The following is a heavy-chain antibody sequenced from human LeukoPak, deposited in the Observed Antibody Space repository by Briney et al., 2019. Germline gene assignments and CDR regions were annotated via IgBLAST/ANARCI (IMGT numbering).Heavy chain of an antibody. CDR1: GYTFTSYD. CDR3: ARGSGHYGMDV. D-gene: IGHD7-27*01. J-gene: IGHJ6*02. Sequence: ASVKVSRKASGYTFTSYDIIWVRQAPGQGLEWMGWISANSGNTNYAQKLQGRVTMTTDTSTNTAYMELRSLRSDDTAVYYCARGSGHYGMDVWGQGTTVTVSS. V-gene: IGHV1-18*01. CDR2: ISANSGNT.